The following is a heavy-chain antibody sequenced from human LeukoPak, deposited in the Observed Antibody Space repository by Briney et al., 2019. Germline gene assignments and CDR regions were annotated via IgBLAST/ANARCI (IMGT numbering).Heavy chain of an antibody. J-gene: IGHJ5*02. CDR2: INHSGST. CDR3: ARGSSWVGIVATISGDNWFDP. CDR1: GGSFSGYY. V-gene: IGHV4-34*01. D-gene: IGHD5-12*01. Sequence: PSETLSLTCAVYGGSFSGYYWSWIRQPPGKGLEWIGEINHSGSTNYNPSLKSRVTISVDTSKNQFSLKLSSVTAADTAVYYCARGSSWVGIVATISGDNWFDPWGQGTLVTVSS.